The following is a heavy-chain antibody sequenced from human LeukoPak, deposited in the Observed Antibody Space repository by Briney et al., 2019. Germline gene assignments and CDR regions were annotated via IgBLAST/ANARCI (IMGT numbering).Heavy chain of an antibody. J-gene: IGHJ6*03. CDR3: AKVADQYYYYYFYYMDV. Sequence: PGGSLRLSCAASGFTFSSYEMNWVRQAPGKGLEWVSYISSSGSTIYYADSVKGRFTISRDNSKNTLYLQMNSLRLEDTAVYYCAKVADQYYYYYFYYMDVWGKGTTVTVSS. CDR1: GFTFSSYE. D-gene: IGHD2/OR15-2a*01. V-gene: IGHV3-48*03. CDR2: ISSSGSTI.